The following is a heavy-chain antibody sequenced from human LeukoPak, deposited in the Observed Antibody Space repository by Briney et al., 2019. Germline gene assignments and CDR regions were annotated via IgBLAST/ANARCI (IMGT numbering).Heavy chain of an antibody. D-gene: IGHD1-20*01. CDR1: GGSISSYY. J-gene: IGHJ4*02. V-gene: IGHV4-59*01. CDR3: AGGYNWNPLYY. CDR2: IYYSGST. Sequence: SETLSLTCTVSGGSISSYYWSWIRQPPGKGLEWIGYIYYSGSTNYNPSLKSRVTISVDTSKNQFSLKLSSVTAADTAVYYCAGGYNWNPLYYWGQGTLVTVSS.